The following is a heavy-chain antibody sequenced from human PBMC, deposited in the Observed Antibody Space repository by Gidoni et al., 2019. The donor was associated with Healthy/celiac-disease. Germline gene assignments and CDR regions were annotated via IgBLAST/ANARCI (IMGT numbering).Heavy chain of an antibody. CDR3: AKGACSSTSCYAVVSGYFQH. J-gene: IGHJ1*01. D-gene: IGHD2-2*01. V-gene: IGHV3-30*18. CDR1: GFTFRSYG. CDR2: ISYDGSNK. Sequence: QVQLVESGGGVVQPGRSLRLSCAASGFTFRSYGMHWVRQAPGKGLEWVAVISYDGSNKYYADSVKGRFTISRDNSKNTLYLQMNSLRAEDTAVYYCAKGACSSTSCYAVVSGYFQHWGQGTLVTVSS.